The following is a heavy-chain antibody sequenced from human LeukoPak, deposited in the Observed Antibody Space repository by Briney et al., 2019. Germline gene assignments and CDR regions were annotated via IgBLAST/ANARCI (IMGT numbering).Heavy chain of an antibody. V-gene: IGHV4-31*03. Sequence: PSETLSLTCTVSGGSISSGGYYWSWIRQHPGKGLEWIGYIYYSGSTYYNPSLKSRVTISVDTSKNQFSLKLSSVTAADTAVYYCARVHYDILTGSQMYYFDYWGQGTLVTVSS. CDR3: ARVHYDILTGSQMYYFDY. CDR1: GGSISSGGYY. CDR2: IYYSGST. J-gene: IGHJ4*02. D-gene: IGHD3-9*01.